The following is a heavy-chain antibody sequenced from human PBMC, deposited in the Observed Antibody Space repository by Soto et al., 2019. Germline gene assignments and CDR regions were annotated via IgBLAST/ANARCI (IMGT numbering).Heavy chain of an antibody. J-gene: IGHJ3*02. CDR3: ARGGWELSLGAFDI. Sequence: SETLSLTCTVSGGSISSYYWSWIRQPPGKGLEWIGYIYYSGSTNYNPSLKSRVTISVDTSKNQFSLKLSSVTAADTAVYYCARGGWELSLGAFDIWGQGTMVTVSS. CDR2: IYYSGST. V-gene: IGHV4-59*01. D-gene: IGHD1-26*01. CDR1: GGSISSYY.